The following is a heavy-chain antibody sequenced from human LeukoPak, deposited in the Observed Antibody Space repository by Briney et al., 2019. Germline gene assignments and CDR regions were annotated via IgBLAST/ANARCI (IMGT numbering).Heavy chain of an antibody. V-gene: IGHV1-69*06. CDR2: IIPIFGTA. CDR1: GGTFSSYA. J-gene: IGHJ4*02. CDR3: ASVSYDYSNYVSLDY. D-gene: IGHD4-11*01. Sequence: ASVKVSCKASGGTFSSYAITWVRQAPGQGLEWVGGIIPIFGTANYAQKFQGRVTITADKSTSTAYMGLSSLRSEDTAVYYCASVSYDYSNYVSLDYWGQGTLVTVSS.